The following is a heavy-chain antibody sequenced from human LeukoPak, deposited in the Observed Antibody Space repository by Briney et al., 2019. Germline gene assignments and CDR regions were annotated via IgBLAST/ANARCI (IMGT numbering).Heavy chain of an antibody. V-gene: IGHV4-59*08. CDR3: ARRIGIVGATGNWFDP. D-gene: IGHD1-26*01. J-gene: IGHJ5*02. CDR2: IYYSGIT. Sequence: SETLSLTCTVSSISSYYWSWIRQPPGKGLEWIGYIYYSGITNYNPSLKSRVTISVDTSKNQFSLKLSSVTAADTAVYYCARRIGIVGATGNWFDPWGQGTLVTVSS. CDR1: SISSYY.